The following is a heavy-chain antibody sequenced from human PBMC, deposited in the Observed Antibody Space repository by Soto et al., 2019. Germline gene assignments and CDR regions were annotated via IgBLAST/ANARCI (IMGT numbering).Heavy chain of an antibody. V-gene: IGHV3-23*01. D-gene: IGHD1-1*01. CDR2: IDGSGDST. CDR1: GFTFSSYP. Sequence: EVQLLESGGGLVQPGGSLRLSCAASGFTFSSYPMSWVRQAPGKGLEWVSGIDGSGDSTYYADAVTGRFTIYRYSAKTTLYLQMTSLRAEATAVYYCATVTWHDPSGGDSWGQGTLVTVSA. J-gene: IGHJ4*02. CDR3: ATVTWHDPSGGDS.